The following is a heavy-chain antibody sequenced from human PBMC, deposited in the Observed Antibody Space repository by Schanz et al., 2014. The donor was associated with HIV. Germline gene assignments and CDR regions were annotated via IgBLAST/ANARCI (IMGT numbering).Heavy chain of an antibody. CDR2: IIPIFATP. CDR1: GGIFSYHA. J-gene: IGHJ3*02. V-gene: IGHV1-69*13. CDR3: AIGLKDSSSYEAFHI. Sequence: QDQLVQSGAEVKKPGASVKVSCKASGGIFSYHAINWVRQAPGQGLEWMGGIIPIFATPNYAQKLQGRVTITADDSPCLAYMELSSLRSDDSAMSYCAIGLKDSSSYEAFHIWGQGTMVTVSS. D-gene: IGHD6-6*01.